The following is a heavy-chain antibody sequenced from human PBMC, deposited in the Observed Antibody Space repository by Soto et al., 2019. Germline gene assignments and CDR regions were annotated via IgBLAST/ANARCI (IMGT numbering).Heavy chain of an antibody. D-gene: IGHD6-13*01. V-gene: IGHV6-1*01. CDR3: ARDRRLKQLGRPYYYSGMDV. CDR2: TYYRSKWYN. CDR1: GDSVSSNSAA. Sequence: SQTLSLTCAISGDSVSSNSAAWNWIRQSPSRGLEWLGRTYYRSKWYNDYAVSVKSRITINPDTSKNQFSLQLNSVTPEDTAVYYCARDRRLKQLGRPYYYSGMDVWGQGTTVTVSS. J-gene: IGHJ6*02.